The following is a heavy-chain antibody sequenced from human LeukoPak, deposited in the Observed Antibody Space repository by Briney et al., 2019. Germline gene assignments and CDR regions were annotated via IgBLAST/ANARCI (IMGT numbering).Heavy chain of an antibody. J-gene: IGHJ3*02. V-gene: IGHV4-59*08. CDR3: ARPRIAAAHDAFDI. CDR2: IYYSGST. D-gene: IGHD6-13*01. Sequence: SETLSLTCTVSGGSISSYYWSWIRQPPGKGLEWTGYIYYSGSTNYNPSLKSRVTISVDTSKNQFSLKLSSVTAADTAVYYCARPRIAAAHDAFDIWGQGTMITVSS. CDR1: GGSISSYY.